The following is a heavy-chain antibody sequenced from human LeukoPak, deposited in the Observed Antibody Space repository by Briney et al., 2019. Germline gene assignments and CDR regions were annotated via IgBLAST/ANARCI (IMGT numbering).Heavy chain of an antibody. CDR2: MYGDMRDI. V-gene: IGHV3-74*01. J-gene: IGHJ5*02. CDR3: ARDLGLRGST. D-gene: IGHD5-12*01. Sequence: GGSLRLSCEASGLTFSNSWMHWVRQIPGKGLVWVSRMYGDMRDISYADSVKGRFTISRDNAKNTVYLQVNSLRGEDTAVYYCARDLGLRGSTWGQGTLVTVSS. CDR1: GLTFSNSW.